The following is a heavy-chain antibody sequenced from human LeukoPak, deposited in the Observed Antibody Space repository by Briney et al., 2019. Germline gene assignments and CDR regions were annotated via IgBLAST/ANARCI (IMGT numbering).Heavy chain of an antibody. D-gene: IGHD3-10*01. CDR2: IIQDGSGK. V-gene: IGHV3-7*01. CDR3: ATSDYYDSGRGGVSPSDH. Sequence: GGSLRLSCAASGFTFSQYCMTWVRQAPGKGLEWVAEIIQDGSGKYYGDSVKGRFTISRDNAKNSVYLQMNSLRAEDTAVYYCATSDYYDSGRGGVSPSDHWGQGTLVTVSS. CDR1: GFTFSQYC. J-gene: IGHJ4*02.